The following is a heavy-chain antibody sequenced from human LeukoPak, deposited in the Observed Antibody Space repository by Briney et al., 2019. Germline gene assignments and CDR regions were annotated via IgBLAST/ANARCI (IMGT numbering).Heavy chain of an antibody. V-gene: IGHV3-21*01. D-gene: IGHD3-22*01. CDR3: ARDGTYYDSSGYDDQPGYFDY. CDR1: GFTFSSYS. J-gene: IGHJ4*02. Sequence: PGGSLRLSCAASGFTFSSYSMNWVRRAPGKGLEWVSSISSSSSYIYYADSVKGRFTISRDNAKNSPYLQMNSLRAEDTAVYYCARDGTYYDSSGYDDQPGYFDYWGQGTLVTVSS. CDR2: ISSSSSYI.